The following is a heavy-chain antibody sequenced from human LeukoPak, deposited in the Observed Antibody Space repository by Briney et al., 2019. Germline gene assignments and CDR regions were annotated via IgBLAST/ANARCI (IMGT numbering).Heavy chain of an antibody. CDR2: ISYDGSNK. CDR1: GFTFSDYG. Sequence: GGSLRLSCAASGFTFSDYGMHWVRLAPGKGLEWVAVISYDGSNKYYADSVKGRFTISGDNSKSTLYLQMNSLKPEDTAVYYCAKSRHAITVPGTDYWGQGTLVTVSS. V-gene: IGHV3-30*18. J-gene: IGHJ4*02. D-gene: IGHD6-19*01. CDR3: AKSRHAITVPGTDY.